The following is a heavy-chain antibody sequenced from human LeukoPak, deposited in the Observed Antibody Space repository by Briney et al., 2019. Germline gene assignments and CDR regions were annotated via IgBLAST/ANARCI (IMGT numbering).Heavy chain of an antibody. Sequence: SETLSLTCTVSGGSISSGGYYWSWLRQHPGQGREWIGYIYYSGSTYYNPSLKRRVTISVDASKNQFSLKLSSVTAADTAVYYCARVGTTVTSHFDYWGQGTLVTVSS. CDR1: GGSISSGGYY. CDR3: ARVGTTVTSHFDY. V-gene: IGHV4-31*03. J-gene: IGHJ4*02. CDR2: IYYSGST. D-gene: IGHD4-17*01.